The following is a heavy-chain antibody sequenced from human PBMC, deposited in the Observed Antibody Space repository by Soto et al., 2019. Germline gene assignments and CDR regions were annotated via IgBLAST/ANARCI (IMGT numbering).Heavy chain of an antibody. CDR2: IYYSGST. CDR1: GSSLNRY. J-gene: IGHJ6*03. CDR3: ARTIDYGYMDV. D-gene: IGHD3-16*01. Sequence: QVQLQESGPGLVNPSETLSLTCIVSGSSLNRYWSWIRQPPGKELEWIAYIYYSGSTNYSPSLRNRLTVSVDTAKNQFSLKLTSVTAADTATYYCARTIDYGYMDVWGKGTTVTVSS. V-gene: IGHV4-59*01.